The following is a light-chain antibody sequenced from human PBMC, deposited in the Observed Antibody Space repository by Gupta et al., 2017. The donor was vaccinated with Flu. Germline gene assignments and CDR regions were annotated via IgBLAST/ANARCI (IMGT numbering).Light chain of an antibody. CDR1: TSNVGNYNL. CDR2: AVN. CDR3: CSYACLHTWI. Sequence: QPALPQPASVSGSPGQSITLSCTGATSNVGNYNLVSWYQQHPGKAPKLLIYAVNKRPSGISNRFSGSNSGNTSSLTISALRAEDEAHFYCCSYACLHTWIFGGGTKLTVL. J-gene: IGLJ2*01. V-gene: IGLV2-23*02.